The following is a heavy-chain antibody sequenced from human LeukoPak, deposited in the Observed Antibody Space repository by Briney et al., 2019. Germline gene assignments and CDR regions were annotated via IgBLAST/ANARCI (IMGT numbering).Heavy chain of an antibody. CDR3: ARETSGSYYADY. Sequence: GGSLRLSCAASGFTFSSYGMHWVRQAPGKGLEWVAVIWYDGSNKYYADSVKGRFTISRDNSKNTLYLQMNSLRAEDTAVYYCARETSGSYYADYWGQGTLVTVSS. J-gene: IGHJ4*02. V-gene: IGHV3-33*01. CDR1: GFTFSSYG. D-gene: IGHD1-26*01. CDR2: IWYDGSNK.